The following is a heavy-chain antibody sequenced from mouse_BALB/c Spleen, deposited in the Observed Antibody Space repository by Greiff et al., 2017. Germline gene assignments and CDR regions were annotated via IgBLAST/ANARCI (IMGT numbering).Heavy chain of an antibody. CDR3: ARLRLYAMDY. V-gene: IGHV1-69*02. J-gene: IGHJ4*01. CDR1: GYTFTSYW. Sequence: VQLQQSGPELVKPGASVKLSCKASGYTFTSYWMHWVKQRPGQGLEWIGEIDPSDSYTNYNQKFKGKATLTVDKSSSTAYMQLSSLTSEDSAVYYCARLRLYAMDYWGQGTSVTVSS. CDR2: IDPSDSYT. D-gene: IGHD2-12*01.